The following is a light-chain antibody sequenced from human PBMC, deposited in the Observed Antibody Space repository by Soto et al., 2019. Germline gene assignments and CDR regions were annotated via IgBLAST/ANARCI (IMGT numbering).Light chain of an antibody. J-gene: IGKJ1*01. CDR2: GAS. Sequence: EIVLTQSPGTVSLSPGERATLSCRASQSVSSISLKWYQQKPGQAPRLLFYGASSRATGIPDRFSGSGSGTEFTLTISRLEPEDFAVYYCQQYGDSLWTFGQGTKVDIK. V-gene: IGKV3-20*01. CDR3: QQYGDSLWT. CDR1: QSVSSIS.